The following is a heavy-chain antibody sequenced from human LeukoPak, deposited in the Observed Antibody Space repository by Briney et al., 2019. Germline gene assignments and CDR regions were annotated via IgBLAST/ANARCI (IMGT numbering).Heavy chain of an antibody. V-gene: IGHV3-23*01. Sequence: GGSLRLSCAASGFTFDSYAISWVRQAPGKGLEWVSAISGSGGFTHYADSVKGRFTISRDNSENTLYLQMNSLRTEDTAVYYCATDLRLAVATSFFVYWGQGALVTVSA. CDR3: ATDLRLAVATSFFVY. D-gene: IGHD6-13*01. CDR2: ISGSGGFT. CDR1: GFTFDSYA. J-gene: IGHJ4*02.